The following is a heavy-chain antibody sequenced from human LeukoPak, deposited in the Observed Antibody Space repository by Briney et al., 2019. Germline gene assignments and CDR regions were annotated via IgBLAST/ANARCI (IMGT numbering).Heavy chain of an antibody. CDR2: ISGSGGST. CDR1: GFTFNSYS. CDR3: ARESGYDYVWGSYRNFDY. D-gene: IGHD3-16*02. Sequence: PGGSLRLSCAASGFTFNSYSMHWVRQAPGKGLEWVSAISGSGGSTYYADSVKGRFTISRDNSKNTLYLQMNSLRAEDTAVYYCARESGYDYVWGSYRNFDYWGQGTLVTVSS. J-gene: IGHJ4*02. V-gene: IGHV3-23*01.